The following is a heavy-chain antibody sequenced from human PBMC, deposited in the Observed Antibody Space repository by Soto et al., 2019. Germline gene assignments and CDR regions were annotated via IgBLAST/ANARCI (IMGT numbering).Heavy chain of an antibody. Sequence: SETLSLTCTVSGGSISSSSYYWGWIRQPPGKGLEWIGSIYYSGSTYYNPSLKSRVTISVDTSKNQFSLKLSSVTAAGTAVYYCASSQYYYDSSGYYSPPIDAFDIWGQGTMVTVSS. CDR2: IYYSGST. CDR3: ASSQYYYDSSGYYSPPIDAFDI. CDR1: GGSISSSSYY. D-gene: IGHD3-22*01. V-gene: IGHV4-39*01. J-gene: IGHJ3*02.